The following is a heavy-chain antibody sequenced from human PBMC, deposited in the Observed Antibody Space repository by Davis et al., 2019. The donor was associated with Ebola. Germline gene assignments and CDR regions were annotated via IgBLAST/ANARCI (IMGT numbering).Heavy chain of an antibody. J-gene: IGHJ4*02. CDR1: GFTFSSYS. CDR3: ARDSAGGYCRGGSCYLDY. Sequence: PGGSLRLSCAASGFTFSSYSMNWVRQAPGKGLEWVSYISSSSSTIYYADSVKGRFTISRDNAKNSLYLQMNSLRDEDTAVYYCARDSAGGYCRGGSCYLDYWGQGTLVTVSS. CDR2: ISSSSSTI. D-gene: IGHD2-15*01. V-gene: IGHV3-48*02.